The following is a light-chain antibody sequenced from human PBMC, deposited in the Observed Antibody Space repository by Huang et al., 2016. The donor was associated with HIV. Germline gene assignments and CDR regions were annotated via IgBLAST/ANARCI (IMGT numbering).Light chain of an antibody. CDR2: DTS. V-gene: IGKV3-11*01. CDR3: QQRSSWPPS. J-gene: IGKJ2*01. CDR1: QSVNNY. Sequence: EIVLTQSPATLSLSPGERATLSCRASQSVNNYLAWDRQKPGQAPRLLIYDTSKRATGIPARFSGSGSGTDFTLTISSLEPEDFAVYYCQQRSSWPPSFGQGTRLEIK.